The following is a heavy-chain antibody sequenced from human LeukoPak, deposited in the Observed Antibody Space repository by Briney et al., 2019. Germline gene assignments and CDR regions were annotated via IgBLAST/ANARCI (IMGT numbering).Heavy chain of an antibody. D-gene: IGHD3-10*01. CDR1: GFTFSSYS. J-gene: IGHJ3*02. V-gene: IGHV3-21*01. CDR2: ISSGSSYI. Sequence: GGSLRLSCAASGFTFSSYSMNWVRQAPGKGLEWVSSISSGSSYIYYADSVKSRFTISRDNAKNSLYLQMNSLRAEDTAVYYCARDLSYRITMVRGVFGAFDIWGQGTMVTVSS. CDR3: ARDLSYRITMVRGVFGAFDI.